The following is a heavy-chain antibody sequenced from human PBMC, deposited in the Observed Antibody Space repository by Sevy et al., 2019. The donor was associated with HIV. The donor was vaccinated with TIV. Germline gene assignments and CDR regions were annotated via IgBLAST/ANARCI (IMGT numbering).Heavy chain of an antibody. V-gene: IGHV3-15*01. D-gene: IGHD2-15*01. J-gene: IGHJ4*02. CDR2: IKSKTDGGTT. CDR3: TLEGLYCSGGTCYSEGFDS. Sequence: GGSLRLSCAAFGFTVSDAWMSWVRQAPGKGLQWVGRIKSKTDGGTTDYVTPGKGRLTISRDDSKNTLYLQINSLKTEDTAVYYCTLEGLYCSGGTCYSEGFDSWGQGILVTVSS. CDR1: GFTVSDAW.